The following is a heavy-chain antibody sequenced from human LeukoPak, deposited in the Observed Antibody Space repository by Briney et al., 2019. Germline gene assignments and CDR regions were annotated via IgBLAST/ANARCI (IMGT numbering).Heavy chain of an antibody. CDR1: GYTFTSYG. CDR2: ISAYNGNT. V-gene: IGHV1-18*01. Sequence: ASVKVSCKASGYTFTSYGISWVRQAPGQGLEWMGWISAYNGNTNYAQKLQGRVTMTTDTSTSTAYMELRSLRSDDTAVYYCARVGPNYYDSSGYSTWGQGTLVTVCS. D-gene: IGHD3-22*01. CDR3: ARVGPNYYDSSGYST. J-gene: IGHJ5*02.